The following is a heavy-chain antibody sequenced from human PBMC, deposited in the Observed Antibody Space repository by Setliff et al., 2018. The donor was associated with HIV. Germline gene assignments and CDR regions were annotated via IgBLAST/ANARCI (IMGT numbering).Heavy chain of an antibody. CDR2: ISGSGGTT. CDR3: ARDRGLRGMLLSSKELGFYCMDV. CDR1: GFTLSNFA. J-gene: IGHJ6*03. Sequence: GGSLRLSCAASGFTLSNFAMNWVRQAPGKGLEWVSAISGSGGTTYYADSVKGRFTISRDNAKNSLFLQMNSLRAEDTAVYYCARDRGLRGMLLSSKELGFYCMDVWGKGTTVTVS. D-gene: IGHD1-26*01. V-gene: IGHV3-23*01.